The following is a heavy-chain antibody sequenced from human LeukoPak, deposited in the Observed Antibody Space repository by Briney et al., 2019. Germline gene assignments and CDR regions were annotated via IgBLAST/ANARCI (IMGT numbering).Heavy chain of an antibody. J-gene: IGHJ3*02. Sequence: SETLSLTCAVYGGSFSGYYWSWIRQPPGKGLEGIGEIKHRGSTNYNPPLKSRVTISVDTSKNQFSLKLSSVTAADTAVYYCARGSRVLRYFDWLSSGAFDIWGQGTMVTVSS. CDR1: GGSFSGYY. V-gene: IGHV4-34*01. CDR2: IKHRGST. CDR3: ARGSRVLRYFDWLSSGAFDI. D-gene: IGHD3-9*01.